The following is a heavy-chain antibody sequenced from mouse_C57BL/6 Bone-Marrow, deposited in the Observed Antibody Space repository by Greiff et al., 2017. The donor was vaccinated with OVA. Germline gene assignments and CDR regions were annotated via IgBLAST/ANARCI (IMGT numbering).Heavy chain of an antibody. CDR1: GFTFSSYG. V-gene: IGHV5-6*01. CDR3: ALYYYGSSPYWYFDV. D-gene: IGHD1-1*01. J-gene: IGHJ1*03. Sequence: EVHLVESGGDLVKPGGSLKLSCAASGFTFSSYGMSWVRQTPDKRLEWVATISSGGSYTYYPDSVKGRFTISRDNAKNTLYLQMSSLKSEDTAMYYCALYYYGSSPYWYFDVWGTGTTVTVSS. CDR2: ISSGGSYT.